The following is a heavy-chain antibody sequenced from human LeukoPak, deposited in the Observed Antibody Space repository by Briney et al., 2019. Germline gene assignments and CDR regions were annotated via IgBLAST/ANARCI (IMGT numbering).Heavy chain of an antibody. D-gene: IGHD6-13*01. CDR2: ISYDGSNK. Sequence: PGGSLRLSCAASGFTFSSYGIHWVRQAPGKGLEWVVVISYDGSNKYYADSVKGRFIISRDNSKNTLYLQMNSLRAEDTAVYYCAKDRSSTWSFDYWGQGTLVTVSS. J-gene: IGHJ4*02. CDR3: AKDRSSTWSFDY. CDR1: GFTFSSYG. V-gene: IGHV3-30*18.